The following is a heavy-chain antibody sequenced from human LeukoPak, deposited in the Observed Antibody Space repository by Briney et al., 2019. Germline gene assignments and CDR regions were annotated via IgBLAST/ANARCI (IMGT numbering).Heavy chain of an antibody. J-gene: IGHJ5*02. Sequence: SETLSLTCAVYGGSFSGYYWSWIRQPPGKGLEWIGEINHSGSTNYNPSLKSRVTISVDTSKNQFSLKLSSVTAADTAVYYCAGVSIAVAGWFDPWGQGTLVTVSS. D-gene: IGHD6-19*01. CDR3: AGVSIAVAGWFDP. CDR1: GGSFSGYY. V-gene: IGHV4-34*01. CDR2: INHSGST.